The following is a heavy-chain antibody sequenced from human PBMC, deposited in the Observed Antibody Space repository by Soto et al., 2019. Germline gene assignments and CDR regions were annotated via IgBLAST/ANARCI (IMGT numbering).Heavy chain of an antibody. D-gene: IGHD2-15*01. CDR1: GFTFSSYG. V-gene: IGHV3-33*01. CDR2: IWYDGSNK. Sequence: QVQLVESGGGVVQPGRSLRLSCAASGFTFSSYGMHWVRQAPGKGLEWVAVIWYDGSNKYYADSVKGRFTISRDNSKNTLYLQMNSLRAEDTAVYYCARDYPHVLAADLYYYGMDVWGQGTTVTVSS. CDR3: ARDYPHVLAADLYYYGMDV. J-gene: IGHJ6*02.